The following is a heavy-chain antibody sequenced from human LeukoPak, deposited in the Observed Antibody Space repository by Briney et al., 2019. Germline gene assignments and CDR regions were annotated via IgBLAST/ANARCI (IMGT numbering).Heavy chain of an antibody. J-gene: IGHJ4*02. CDR3: ARGFVAYGDATIGYVGRFDS. CDR1: GFSFSSFT. Sequence: GGSLRLSCAASGFSFSSFTMSWVRQAPGKGLEWVSGINSTSTYIYHADSMGGRFTISRDTAKNSLYMQTTTLRAEDTAVYFCARGFVAYGDATIGYVGRFDSWGKGTLVSVSS. V-gene: IGHV3-21*01. D-gene: IGHD2-15*01. CDR2: INSTSTYI.